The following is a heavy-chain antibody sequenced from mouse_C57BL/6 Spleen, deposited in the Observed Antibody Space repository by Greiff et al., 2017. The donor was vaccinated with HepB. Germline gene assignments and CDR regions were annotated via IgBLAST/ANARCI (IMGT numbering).Heavy chain of an antibody. CDR2: IDPSDSYT. Sequence: VQLQQSGAELVKPGASVKLSCKASGYTFTSYWMQWVKQRPGQGLEWIGEIDPSDSYTNYNQKFKGKATLTVDTSSSTAYMQLSSLTSEDSAVYYCARGLRLSWYFDVWGTGTTVTVSS. D-gene: IGHD2-2*01. CDR1: GYTFTSYW. CDR3: ARGLRLSWYFDV. J-gene: IGHJ1*03. V-gene: IGHV1-50*01.